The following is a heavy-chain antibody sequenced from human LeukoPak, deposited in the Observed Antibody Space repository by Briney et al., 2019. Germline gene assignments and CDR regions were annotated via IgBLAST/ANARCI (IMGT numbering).Heavy chain of an antibody. CDR1: GGSISSYY. CDR2: VQTSGST. D-gene: IGHD3-10*01. CDR3: ARDVGSSDAFDI. J-gene: IGHJ3*02. Sequence: SETLSLTCSVSGGSISSYYWSWIRQPAGRGLEWIGRVQTSGSTKYNPSLKSRVTISVDTSKNQFSLKLSSVTAADTAVYYCARDVGSSDAFDIWGQGTMVIVSS. V-gene: IGHV4-4*07.